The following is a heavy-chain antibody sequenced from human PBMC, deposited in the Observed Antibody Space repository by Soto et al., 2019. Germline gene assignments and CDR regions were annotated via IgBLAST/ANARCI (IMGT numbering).Heavy chain of an antibody. CDR2: ISSSSSYI. V-gene: IGHV3-21*01. J-gene: IGHJ4*02. CDR1: GFTFSSYS. CDR3: ARYDILTGYLRDSYYFDY. Sequence: GGSLRLSCAASGFTFSSYSMNWVRQAPGKGLEWVSSISSSSSYIYYADSVKGRFTISRDNAKNSLYLQMNSLRAEDTAVYYCARYDILTGYLRDSYYFDYWGQGTLVTVS. D-gene: IGHD3-9*01.